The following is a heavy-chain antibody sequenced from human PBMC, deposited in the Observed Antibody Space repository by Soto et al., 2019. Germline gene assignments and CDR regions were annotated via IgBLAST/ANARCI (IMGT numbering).Heavy chain of an antibody. D-gene: IGHD3-3*01. Sequence: ASVKVSCKASGYTFTNYAMHWVRQAPGQRLEWMGWINAGNGNTKYSQKFQGRVTITRDTSASTAYMELSSLRSEDTAVYYCARSLRGSPPPHDFWSGYRPQYYYGMDVWGQGTTVTVSS. J-gene: IGHJ6*02. CDR2: INAGNGNT. V-gene: IGHV1-3*01. CDR1: GYTFTNYA. CDR3: ARSLRGSPPPHDFWSGYRPQYYYGMDV.